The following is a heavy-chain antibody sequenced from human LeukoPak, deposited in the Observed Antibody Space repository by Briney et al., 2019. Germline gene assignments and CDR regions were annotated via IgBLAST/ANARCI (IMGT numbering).Heavy chain of an antibody. D-gene: IGHD6-6*01. CDR3: AKDSVSVSSSSYYYYGMDV. J-gene: IGHJ6*02. CDR2: ISGDGGST. Sequence: GGSLRLSCAASGFTFDDYAMHWVRQAPGKGLEWVSLISGDGGSTYYADSVKGRFTISRDNSKNSLYLRMNSLRTEDTALYYCAKDSVSVSSSSYYYYGMDVWGQGTTVTVSS. CDR1: GFTFDDYA. V-gene: IGHV3-43*02.